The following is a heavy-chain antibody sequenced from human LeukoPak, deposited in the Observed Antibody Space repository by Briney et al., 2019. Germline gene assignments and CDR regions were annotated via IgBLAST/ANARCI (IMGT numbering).Heavy chain of an antibody. D-gene: IGHD2-15*01. CDR2: ISAYNGNT. J-gene: IGHJ6*03. V-gene: IGHV1-18*01. Sequence: ASVKVSCKASGNTFTNNGISWVRQAPGQGLEWMGWISAYNGNTNYAQKFQGRVTMTTDTSTSTAYMELRSLRSDDTAVYYCARGLRYCSGGRCYFSPPYYYYMDVWGKGTTVTISS. CDR1: GNTFTNNG. CDR3: ARGLRYCSGGRCYFSPPYYYYMDV.